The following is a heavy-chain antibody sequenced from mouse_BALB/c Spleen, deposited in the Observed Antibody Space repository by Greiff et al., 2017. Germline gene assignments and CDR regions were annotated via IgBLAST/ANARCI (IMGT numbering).Heavy chain of an antibody. CDR2: INPSNGRT. CDR3: AKTARATDWFAY. CDR1: GYTFTSYW. J-gene: IGHJ3*01. Sequence: VQLQQPGAELVKPGASVKLSCKASGYTFTSYWMHWVKQRPGQGLEWIGEINPSNGRTNYNEKFKSKATLTVDKSSSTAYMQLSSLTSEDSAVYYCAKTARATDWFAYWGQGTLVTVSA. V-gene: IGHV1S81*02. D-gene: IGHD3-2*01.